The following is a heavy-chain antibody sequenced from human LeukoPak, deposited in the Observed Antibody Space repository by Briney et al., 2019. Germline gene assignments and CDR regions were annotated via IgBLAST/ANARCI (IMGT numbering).Heavy chain of an antibody. D-gene: IGHD6-13*01. CDR2: IFPVFGTS. CDR1: GGTFNNFA. V-gene: IGHV1-69*01. CDR3: ARGPHTSSWYKHAFDI. Sequence: SVKVSCKASGGTFNNFAICWVRQAPGQGLEWMGGIFPVFGTSTYAQKFQGRVTITADESTRTAHMELSSLRSDDTAVYYCARGPHTSSWYKHAFDIWAQVTMVTVSS. J-gene: IGHJ3*02.